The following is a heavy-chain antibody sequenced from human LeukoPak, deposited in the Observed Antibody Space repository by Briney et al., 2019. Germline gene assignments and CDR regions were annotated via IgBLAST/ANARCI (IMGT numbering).Heavy chain of an antibody. CDR1: GFTFSSYG. CDR2: ISYDGSNK. Sequence: GGSLRLSCAASGFTFSSYGMHWVRQAPGKGLEWVAVISYDGSNKYYADSVKGRFTISRDNSKNTLYLQMNSLRAEDTAVYYCARPVVGSPDAFDIWGQGTMVTVSS. D-gene: IGHD1-26*01. J-gene: IGHJ3*02. V-gene: IGHV3-30*03. CDR3: ARPVVGSPDAFDI.